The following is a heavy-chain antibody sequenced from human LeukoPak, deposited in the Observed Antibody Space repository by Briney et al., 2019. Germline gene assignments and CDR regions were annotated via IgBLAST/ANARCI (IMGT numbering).Heavy chain of an antibody. J-gene: IGHJ3*02. CDR2: IKQDGGEI. CDR1: GFTFSRYW. CDR3: AREDAFDI. Sequence: GGSLRLSCAASGFTFSRYWMSWVRQVPRKGLEWVANIKQDGGEIYYVDSVKGRFTISRDNAKNSLYLQMNSLRAEDTAVYYCAREDAFDIWGQGTMVTVSS. V-gene: IGHV3-7*01.